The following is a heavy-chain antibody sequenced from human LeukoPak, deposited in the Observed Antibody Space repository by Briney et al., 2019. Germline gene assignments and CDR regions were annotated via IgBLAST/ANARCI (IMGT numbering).Heavy chain of an antibody. Sequence: LETLSLTWFVSGGSISSHYWTWIRQPPGKGLECIGDIFYTGSTTYSPSLKSRATISIETSKNQISLKLRSVTAADTAVYFCARVNWGGFDIWGQGTLATVSS. J-gene: IGHJ3*02. CDR1: GGSISSHY. CDR3: ARVNWGGFDI. D-gene: IGHD7-27*01. V-gene: IGHV4-59*11. CDR2: IFYTGST.